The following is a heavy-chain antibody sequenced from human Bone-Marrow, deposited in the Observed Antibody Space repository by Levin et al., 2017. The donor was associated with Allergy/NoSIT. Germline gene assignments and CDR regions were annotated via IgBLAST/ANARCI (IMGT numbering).Heavy chain of an antibody. CDR1: GGSIRSYY. V-gene: IGHV4-59*01. J-gene: IGHJ6*02. Sequence: PSETLSLTCTVSGGSIRSYYWSWIRQPPGKGLEWIGYIYYSGSTKYNPSLQSRATISVDTSRNEFSLKLTSVTAADTAIYYCARERTVFSNPHTYFYGMDVWGRGTTVTVSS. CDR3: ARERTVFSNPHTYFYGMDV. D-gene: IGHD2-2*01. CDR2: IYYSGST.